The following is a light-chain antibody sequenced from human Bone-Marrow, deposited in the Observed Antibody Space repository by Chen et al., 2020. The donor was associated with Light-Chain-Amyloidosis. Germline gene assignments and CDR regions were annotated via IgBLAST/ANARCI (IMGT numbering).Light chain of an antibody. CDR2: DAS. J-gene: IGKJ3*01. V-gene: IGKV3-15*01. CDR3: QHYNTWPFT. Sequence: TQSPGTLSLSPGETATLSCRTSQSVYTNLAWYQHKPGQAPRLLIYDASTRAAGIPGRFSGSRSGVDFTLTIINIQSEDSAVYYCQHYNTWPFTFGPGTTVNIK. CDR1: QSVYTN.